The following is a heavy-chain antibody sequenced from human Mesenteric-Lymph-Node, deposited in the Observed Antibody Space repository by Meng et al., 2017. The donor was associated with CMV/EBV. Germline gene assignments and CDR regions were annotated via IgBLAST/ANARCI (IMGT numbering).Heavy chain of an antibody. CDR2: ISSSSSYI. J-gene: IGHJ6*02. V-gene: IGHV3-21*01. D-gene: IGHD1-14*01. Sequence: GESLKISCAASGFTFSSYSMNWVRQAPGKGLEWVSSISSSSSYIYYADSVKGRFTISRDNAKNSLYLQMNSLRAEDTAVYYCARARMVQYYYGLDVWGQGTTVTVSS. CDR1: GFTFSSYS. CDR3: ARARMVQYYYGLDV.